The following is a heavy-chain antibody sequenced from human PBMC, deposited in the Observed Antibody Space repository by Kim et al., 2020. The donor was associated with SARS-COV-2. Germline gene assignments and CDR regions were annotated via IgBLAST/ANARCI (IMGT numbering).Heavy chain of an antibody. V-gene: IGHV1-3*01. CDR1: GYTFTTYG. CDR3: ARDQGVWDY. J-gene: IGHJ4*02. CDR2: INVGNGNT. Sequence: ASVKVSCKASGYTFTTYGMHWVRQAPGQRLEWMGWINVGNGNTKYSEKFQGRVTITRDTSASTAYMELSSLRSEDTAVYYCARDQGVWDYWGQGALVTVSS. D-gene: IGHD2-21*01.